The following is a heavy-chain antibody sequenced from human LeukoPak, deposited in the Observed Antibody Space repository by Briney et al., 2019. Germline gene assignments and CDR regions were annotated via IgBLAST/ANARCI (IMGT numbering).Heavy chain of an antibody. V-gene: IGHV4-34*01. CDR3: ARGRYIAARLDP. Sequence: SETLSLTCAVYGGSFSGYYWSWIRQPPGKGLEWIGEINHSGSTNYNPSLKSRVTISVDTSKNQFSLKLSSVTAADTAVYYCARGRYIAARLDPWGQGTLVTVSS. CDR1: GGSFSGYY. CDR2: INHSGST. D-gene: IGHD6-6*01. J-gene: IGHJ5*02.